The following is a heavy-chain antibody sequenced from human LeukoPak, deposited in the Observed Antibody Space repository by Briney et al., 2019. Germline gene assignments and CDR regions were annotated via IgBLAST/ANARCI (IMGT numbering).Heavy chain of an antibody. CDR1: GYTLTELS. Sequence: ASVKVSCKVSGYTLTELSIHWVRQAPGEGLEWMGGLDPEDDETIYAQKFQGRVTMTEDISTDTAYMDLSSLRSEDTAVYYCATVGRGMYYYYYIDVWGKGTTVTVSS. CDR3: ATVGRGMYYYYYIDV. CDR2: LDPEDDET. D-gene: IGHD2-8*01. J-gene: IGHJ6*03. V-gene: IGHV1-24*01.